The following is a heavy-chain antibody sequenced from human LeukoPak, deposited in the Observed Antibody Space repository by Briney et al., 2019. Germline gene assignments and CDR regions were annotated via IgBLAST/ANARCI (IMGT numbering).Heavy chain of an antibody. CDR1: GSYY. J-gene: IGHJ4*02. CDR3: ASLIIASGYFDY. V-gene: IGHV4-38-2*02. Sequence: SETLSLTCTVSGSYYWGCIRQPPGKGLEWIGSIYHSGSTYYNPSLKSRVTISVDTSKNQFSLKLSSVTAADTAVYYCASLIIASGYFDYWGQGTLVTVSS. CDR2: IYHSGST. D-gene: IGHD6-25*01.